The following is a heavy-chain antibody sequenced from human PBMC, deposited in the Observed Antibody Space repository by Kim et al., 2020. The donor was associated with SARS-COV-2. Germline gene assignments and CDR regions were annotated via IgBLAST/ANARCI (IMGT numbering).Heavy chain of an antibody. V-gene: IGHV1-69*13. CDR2: IIPIFGTA. Sequence: SVKVSCKASGGTFSSYAISWVRQAPGQGLEWMGGIIPIFGTANYAQKFQGRVTITADESTSTAYMELSSLRSEDTAVYYCARSYCSSTSCYFMGDYWGQGTLVTVSS. D-gene: IGHD2-2*01. CDR3: ARSYCSSTSCYFMGDY. CDR1: GGTFSSYA. J-gene: IGHJ4*02.